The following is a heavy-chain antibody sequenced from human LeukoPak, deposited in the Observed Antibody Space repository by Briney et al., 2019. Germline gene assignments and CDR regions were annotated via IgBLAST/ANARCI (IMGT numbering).Heavy chain of an antibody. CDR1: GGTFSSYA. V-gene: IGHV1-69*06. CDR2: ITPIFGTT. J-gene: IGHJ4*02. CDR3: VRGVRGYYDSSGYYFDY. D-gene: IGHD3-22*01. Sequence: GASVKVSCKASGGTFSSYAISWVRQAPGQGLEWMGGITPIFGTTNYAQEFQGRVTITADKSTNTAYMELSSLRSEDTAVYYCVRGVRGYYDSSGYYFDYWGQGTLVIVSS.